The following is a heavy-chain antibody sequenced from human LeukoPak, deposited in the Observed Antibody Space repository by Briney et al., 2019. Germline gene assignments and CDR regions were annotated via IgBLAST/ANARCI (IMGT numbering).Heavy chain of an antibody. CDR3: ARRVGYWSRDWFDP. J-gene: IGHJ5*02. V-gene: IGHV4-34*01. Sequence: SEALSLICAVYGGSFSGYYWSWIRQPPGKGLEWIGEINHSGSTNYNPSLKSRVTISVDTSKNQFSLKLSSVTAADTAVYYCARRVGYWSRDWFDPWGQGTLVTVSS. D-gene: IGHD2-15*01. CDR1: GGSFSGYY. CDR2: INHSGST.